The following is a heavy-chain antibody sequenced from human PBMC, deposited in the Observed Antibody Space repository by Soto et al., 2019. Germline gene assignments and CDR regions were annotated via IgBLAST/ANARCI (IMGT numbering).Heavy chain of an antibody. D-gene: IGHD5-12*01. CDR3: ARDYYRFNSGYGFSMDV. J-gene: IGHJ6*02. Sequence: PGGSLRLSCAASGFTFSIYDLHWVRQATGKGLEWVSAVGSNGATYYADSVKGRSTISRENAKSVLYLQMDSLRVGDTAVYYCARDYYRFNSGYGFSMDVWGQGTTVTVSS. CDR1: GFTFSIYD. V-gene: IGHV3-13*04. CDR2: VGSNGAT.